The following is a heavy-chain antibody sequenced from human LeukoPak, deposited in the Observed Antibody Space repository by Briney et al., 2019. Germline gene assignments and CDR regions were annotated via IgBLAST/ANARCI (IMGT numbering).Heavy chain of an antibody. J-gene: IGHJ4*02. CDR3: ARGRYNSGWDDY. CDR2: VNPNSGNT. CDR1: GYTFTSYD. Sequence: GASVKVSCKASGYTFTSYDINWVRQATGQGLEWMGWVNPNSGNTGYAQKFQGRVTMTRNTSISTAYMELSSLRSEDTAMYYCARGRYNSGWDDYWGQGTLVTVSS. V-gene: IGHV1-8*01. D-gene: IGHD6-19*01.